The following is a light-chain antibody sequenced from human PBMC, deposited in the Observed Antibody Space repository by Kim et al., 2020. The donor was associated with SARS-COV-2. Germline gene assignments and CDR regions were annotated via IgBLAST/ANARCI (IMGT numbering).Light chain of an antibody. CDR1: SGSIASNY. CDR2: EDN. CDR3: QSYDSSNPWV. V-gene: IGLV6-57*01. J-gene: IGLJ3*02. Sequence: KTVTISCTRSSGSIASNYVQWYQQRPGSSPTTVIYEDNQRPSGVPDRFSGSIDSSSNSASLTISGLKTEDEADYYCQSYDSSNPWVFGGGTQLTDL.